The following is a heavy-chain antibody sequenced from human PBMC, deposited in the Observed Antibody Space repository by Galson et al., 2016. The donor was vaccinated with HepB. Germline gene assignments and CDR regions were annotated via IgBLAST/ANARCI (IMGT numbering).Heavy chain of an antibody. CDR3: ARQDSSSGSIWLDL. J-gene: IGHJ5*02. CDR2: IYPGNSDT. V-gene: IGHV5-51*01. CDR1: GYRFTSHW. Sequence: QSGAEVKKPGESLRISCQGSGYRFTSHWIGWVRQRPGEGLEWMGSIYPGNSDTKYSPSFQGQVTIAADKSINTAYLRWNNLQASDTARYYCARQDSSSGSIWLDLWGQVTLVTVSS. D-gene: IGHD6-13*01.